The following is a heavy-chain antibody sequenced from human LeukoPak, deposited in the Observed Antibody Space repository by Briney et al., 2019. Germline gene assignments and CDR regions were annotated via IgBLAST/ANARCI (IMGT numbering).Heavy chain of an antibody. V-gene: IGHV4-61*02. Sequence: ASETLSLTCTVSGGSISSGSYYWSWIRQPAGKGLEWIGRIYTSGSTNYNPSLKSRVTISVDTSKNQFSLKLSSVTAADTAVYYCATTVIANTLEAFDIWGQGTMVTVSS. D-gene: IGHD2-21*01. CDR2: IYTSGST. J-gene: IGHJ3*02. CDR3: ATTVIANTLEAFDI. CDR1: GGSISSGSYY.